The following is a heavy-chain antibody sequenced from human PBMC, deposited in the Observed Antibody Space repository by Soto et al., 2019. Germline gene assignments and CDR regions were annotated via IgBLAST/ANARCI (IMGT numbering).Heavy chain of an antibody. CDR3: VRSSCYVGNPTLHGY. Sequence: VLLVESGGGLVKPGGSLRLSCAASGVTFSDYYMNWIRQAPGKGLEWISYITDSSSYSNYAYSVTCRISVSRDNAKKSQYLQMVSLRAEDTALYFCVRSSCYVGNPTLHGYWAQSNQFTGSS. V-gene: IGHV3-11*06. J-gene: IGHJ4*02. CDR2: ITDSSSYS. D-gene: IGHD2-15*01. CDR1: GVTFSDYY.